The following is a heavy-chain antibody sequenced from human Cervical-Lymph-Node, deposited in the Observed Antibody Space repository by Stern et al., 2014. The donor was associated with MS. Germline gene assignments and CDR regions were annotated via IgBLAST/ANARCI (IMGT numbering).Heavy chain of an antibody. J-gene: IGHJ4*02. CDR3: ARTIEYSSSSHFDY. CDR2: IRAYNGNP. CDR1: GYTFTSYG. Sequence: QVQLVQSGAEVKKPGASVKVSCKASGYTFTSYGISWVRQAPGQGLEWMGWIRAYNGNPHYAQKLQGRVNMTTDTSTSTAYMELRSLRSDDTAVYYCARTIEYSSSSHFDYWGQGTLVTVSS. D-gene: IGHD6-6*01. V-gene: IGHV1-18*01.